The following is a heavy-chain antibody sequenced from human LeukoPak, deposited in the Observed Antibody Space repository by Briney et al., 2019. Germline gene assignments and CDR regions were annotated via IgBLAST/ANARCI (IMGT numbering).Heavy chain of an antibody. Sequence: SETLSLTCAVSGGSISSGGYSWSWIRQPPGKGLEWIGYIYHSGSTYYNPSLKSRVTISVDRSKNQFSLKLSSVTAADTAVYYCASQLLWLGEPRSWFDPWGQGTLVTVSS. J-gene: IGHJ5*02. CDR2: IYHSGST. V-gene: IGHV4-30-2*01. D-gene: IGHD3-10*01. CDR1: GGSISSGGYS. CDR3: ASQLLWLGEPRSWFDP.